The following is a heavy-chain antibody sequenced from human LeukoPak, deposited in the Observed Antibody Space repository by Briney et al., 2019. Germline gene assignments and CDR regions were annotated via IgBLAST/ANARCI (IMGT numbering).Heavy chain of an antibody. CDR3: AKACISGPFGGVMGY. Sequence: GGSLRLSCAAPGFTFSSYGMHWVRQAPGKGLEWVAFIRYDGSNKYYADSVKGRFTISRDNSKNTLYLQMNSLRAEDTAVYYCAKACISGPFGGVMGYWGQGTLVTVSS. CDR2: IRYDGSNK. V-gene: IGHV3-30*02. D-gene: IGHD3-16*01. CDR1: GFTFSSYG. J-gene: IGHJ4*02.